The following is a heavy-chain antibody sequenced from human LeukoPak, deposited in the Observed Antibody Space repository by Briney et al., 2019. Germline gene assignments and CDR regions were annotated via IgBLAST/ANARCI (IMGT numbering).Heavy chain of an antibody. V-gene: IGHV1-2*02. Sequence: GASVKVSCKASGYTFTGYYMHWVRQAPGQGLEWMGWINPNSGGTNYAQKFQGRVTMTRDTSASTAYMELSSLRSEDTAVYYCARGDIAVADCFDYWGQGTLVTVSS. CDR3: ARGDIAVADCFDY. D-gene: IGHD6-19*01. J-gene: IGHJ4*02. CDR1: GYTFTGYY. CDR2: INPNSGGT.